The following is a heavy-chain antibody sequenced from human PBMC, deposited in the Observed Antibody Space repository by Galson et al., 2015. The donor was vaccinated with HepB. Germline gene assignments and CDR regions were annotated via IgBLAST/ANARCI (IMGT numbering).Heavy chain of an antibody. CDR2: TQQDAVEQ. CDR3: AGRGMPGHNGAFDI. CDR1: GFSISFYW. D-gene: IGHD1-1*01. Sequence: SLRLSCAASGFSISFYWMSWLRHAPGKGLEWVANTQQDAVEQYNVDTVCGRFTISRDNAKNLLYLHMNSLTVEDTAVYYCAGRGMPGHNGAFDIWGQGTMVAVSS. V-gene: IGHV3-7*01. J-gene: IGHJ3*02.